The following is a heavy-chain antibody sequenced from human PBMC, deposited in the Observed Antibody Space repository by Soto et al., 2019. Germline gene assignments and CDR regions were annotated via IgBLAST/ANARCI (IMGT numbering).Heavy chain of an antibody. J-gene: IGHJ3*02. Sequence: PGGSLRLSCAASGFTFSSYSMNWVRQAPGKGLEWVSSISSSSSYIYYADSVKGRFTISRDNAKNSLYLQMNSLRAEDTAVYYCARWADIVVVVAAGSFDIWGQGTMVTVSS. CDR2: ISSSSSYI. CDR1: GFTFSSYS. V-gene: IGHV3-21*01. CDR3: ARWADIVVVVAAGSFDI. D-gene: IGHD2-15*01.